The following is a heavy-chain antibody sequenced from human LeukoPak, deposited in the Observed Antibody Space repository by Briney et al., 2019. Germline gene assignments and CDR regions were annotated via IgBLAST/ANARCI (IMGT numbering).Heavy chain of an antibody. V-gene: IGHV4-34*01. CDR3: ARVKVEMATRNNWFDP. Sequence: SETLSHTCAVYGGSFSGYYWSWIRQPPGKGLEWIGEINHSGSTNYNPSLKSRVTISVDTSKNQFSLKLSSVTAADTAVYYCARVKVEMATRNNWFDPWGQGTLVTVSS. CDR1: GGSFSGYY. D-gene: IGHD5-24*01. J-gene: IGHJ5*02. CDR2: INHSGST.